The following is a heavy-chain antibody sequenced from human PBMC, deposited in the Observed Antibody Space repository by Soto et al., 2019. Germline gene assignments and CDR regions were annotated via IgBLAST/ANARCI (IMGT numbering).Heavy chain of an antibody. CDR2: ISGSGGST. CDR1: GFTFSSYA. Sequence: LRLSCAASGFTFSSYAMGWVRQAPGKGLEWVSAISGSGGSTYYADSVKGRFTISRDNSKNTLYLQMNSLRAEDTAVYYCAKDRAKYSSGLNWFDPWGQGTLVTVSS. J-gene: IGHJ5*02. CDR3: AKDRAKYSSGLNWFDP. D-gene: IGHD6-19*01. V-gene: IGHV3-23*01.